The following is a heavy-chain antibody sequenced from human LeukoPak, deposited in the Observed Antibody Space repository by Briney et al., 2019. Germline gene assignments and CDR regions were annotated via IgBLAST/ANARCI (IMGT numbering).Heavy chain of an antibody. V-gene: IGHV1-2*02. Sequence: ASVKVSCKASGYTFTGYYMHWVRQAPGQGLEWMGWINPNSGGTNYAQKFQGRVTMTRDTSISTAYMELSRLRSDDTAVYYCARVSTTVATVDYWGQGTLVTVSS. CDR3: ARVSTTVATVDY. CDR1: GYTFTGYY. CDR2: INPNSGGT. J-gene: IGHJ4*02. D-gene: IGHD4-17*01.